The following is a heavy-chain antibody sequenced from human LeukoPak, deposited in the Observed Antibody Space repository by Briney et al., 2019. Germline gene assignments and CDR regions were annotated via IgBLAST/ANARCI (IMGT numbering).Heavy chain of an antibody. Sequence: GGSLRLSCAASGFTFSSYGMHWVRQAPGKGLEWVAVIWYDGSNKYYADSVKGRFTISRDNSKNTLYLQMNSLRAEDTAVYYCARVGYCSSTSCYRWDYYYYGMDVWGQGTTVTVSS. CDR2: IWYDGSNK. CDR1: GFTFSSYG. V-gene: IGHV3-33*01. J-gene: IGHJ6*02. D-gene: IGHD2-2*03. CDR3: ARVGYCSSTSCYRWDYYYYGMDV.